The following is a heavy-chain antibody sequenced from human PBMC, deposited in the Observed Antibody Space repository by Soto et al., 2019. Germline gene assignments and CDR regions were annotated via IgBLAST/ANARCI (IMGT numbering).Heavy chain of an antibody. CDR3: ARFDIVVVPAAFSFDP. D-gene: IGHD2-2*01. J-gene: IGHJ5*02. Sequence: QVQLVQSGAEVKKPGASVKVSCKASGYTFTSYGISWVRQAPGQGLEWMGWISAYNGNTNYAQKLQGRVTMTTDTSTSTAYMKLRSLRSDDTAVYYCARFDIVVVPAAFSFDPWGQGTLVTVSS. CDR2: ISAYNGNT. V-gene: IGHV1-18*01. CDR1: GYTFTSYG.